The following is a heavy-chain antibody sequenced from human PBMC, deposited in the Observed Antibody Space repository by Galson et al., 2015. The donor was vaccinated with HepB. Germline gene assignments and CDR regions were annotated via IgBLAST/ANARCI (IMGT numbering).Heavy chain of an antibody. CDR1: GGSFSGYY. V-gene: IGHV4-34*01. J-gene: IGHJ6*04. CDR3: ARGRADIVALDV. Sequence: TLSLTCAVYGGSFSGYYWSWIRQPPGKGLEWIGEINHSGSTNYNPSLKSRVTISVDTSKNQFSLKLSSVTAADTAVYYCARGRADIVALDVWGKGTTVTVSS. D-gene: IGHD5-12*01. CDR2: INHSGST.